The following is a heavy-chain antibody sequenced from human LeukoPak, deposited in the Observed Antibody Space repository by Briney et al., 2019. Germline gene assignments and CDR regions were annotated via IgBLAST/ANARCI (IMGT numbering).Heavy chain of an antibody. D-gene: IGHD3-3*01. CDR1: GFTFSNYA. CDR3: AKAYYDFWSGSDHAFDI. V-gene: IGHV3-23*01. J-gene: IGHJ3*02. CDR2: ISGSGDST. Sequence: PGGSLRLSCAASGFTFSNYAMCWVRQAPGKGLEWVSVISGSGDSTYYADSVKGRFTISRDNSKNTLYLQMNSLRVEDTAVYYCAKAYYDFWSGSDHAFDIWGQGTMVTVSS.